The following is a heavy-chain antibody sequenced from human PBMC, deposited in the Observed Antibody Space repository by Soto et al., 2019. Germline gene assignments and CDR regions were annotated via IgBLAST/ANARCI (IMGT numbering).Heavy chain of an antibody. CDR3: ARVLRGYRNAIALNWFDP. CDR1: GGSISSGGYY. D-gene: IGHD5-18*01. Sequence: SETLSLTCTVSGGSISSGGYYWSWIRQHPGKGLEWIGYIYYSGSTYYNPSLKSRVTISVDTSKDQFSLKLSSVTAADTAVYYCARVLRGYRNAIALNWFDPWGQGTLVTVSS. V-gene: IGHV4-31*03. CDR2: IYYSGST. J-gene: IGHJ5*02.